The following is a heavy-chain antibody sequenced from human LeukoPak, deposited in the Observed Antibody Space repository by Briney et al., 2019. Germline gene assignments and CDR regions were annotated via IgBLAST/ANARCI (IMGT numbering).Heavy chain of an antibody. CDR1: GGSFSGYY. Sequence: SETLSLTCAVYGGSFSGYYWSWIRQPPGKGQEWIGEINHSGSTNYNPSLKSRVTISVDTSKNQFSLKLSSVTAADTAVYYCARGRVVWFDPWGQGTLVTVSS. D-gene: IGHD3-3*01. J-gene: IGHJ5*02. CDR2: INHSGST. V-gene: IGHV4-34*01. CDR3: ARGRVVWFDP.